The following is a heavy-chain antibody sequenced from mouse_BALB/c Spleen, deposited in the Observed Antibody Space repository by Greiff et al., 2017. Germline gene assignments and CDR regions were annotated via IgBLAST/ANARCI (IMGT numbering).Heavy chain of an antibody. CDR3: ARSSGYFSWFAY. D-gene: IGHD3-1*01. Sequence: EVQVVESGAELVKPGASVKLSCTASGFNIKDIYMHWVKQRPEQGLEWIGRIDPANGNTKYDPKFQGKATITADTSSNTAYLQLSSLTSEDTAVYYCARSSGYFSWFAYWGQGTLVTVSA. J-gene: IGHJ3*01. V-gene: IGHV14-3*02. CDR1: GFNIKDIY. CDR2: IDPANGNT.